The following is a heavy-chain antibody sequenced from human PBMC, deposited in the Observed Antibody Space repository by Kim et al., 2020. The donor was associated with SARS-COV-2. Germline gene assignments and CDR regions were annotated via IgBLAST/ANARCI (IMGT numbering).Heavy chain of an antibody. V-gene: IGHV3-9*01. CDR3: AKDGYRGYAYSHSYYFDY. D-gene: IGHD3-16*01. J-gene: IGHJ4*02. Sequence: GGSLRLSCAASGFTFDDYAMHWVRQAPGKGLEWVSGISWNSGSIGYADSVKGRFTISRDNAKNSLYLQMNSLRAEDTALYYCAKDGYRGYAYSHSYYFDYWGQGTLVTVSS. CDR2: ISWNSGSI. CDR1: GFTFDDYA.